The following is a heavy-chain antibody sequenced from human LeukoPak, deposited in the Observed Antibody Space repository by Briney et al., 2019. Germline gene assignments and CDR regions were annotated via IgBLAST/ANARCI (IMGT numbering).Heavy chain of an antibody. V-gene: IGHV3-7*01. Sequence: GGSLRLSCAASGFTFSNYWKSWVRQAPGKGPEWVANIHQDGSERNYVDSVKGRFTISRDNAKNALYLQMDNLRAEDTAIYYCARDKVVGATYFDYWGQGTLVTVSS. CDR3: ARDKVVGATYFDY. CDR1: GFTFSNYW. CDR2: IHQDGSER. D-gene: IGHD1-26*01. J-gene: IGHJ4*02.